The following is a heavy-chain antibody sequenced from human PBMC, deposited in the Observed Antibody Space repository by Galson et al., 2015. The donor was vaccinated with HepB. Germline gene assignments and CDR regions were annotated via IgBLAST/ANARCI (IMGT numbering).Heavy chain of an antibody. CDR3: ATTKFGSGAYWTFGI. V-gene: IGHV3-48*04. CDR1: GFTFSSYT. CDR2: ISTNGATI. J-gene: IGHJ3*02. D-gene: IGHD4/OR15-4a*01. Sequence: SLRLSCAASGFTFSSYTMNWVRQTPGKGLQWVSYISTNGATIHYADSVKGRFTIARDNAKNTMWLQMNSLRAEDTAVYYCATTKFGSGAYWTFGIWGQGTLVTVSS.